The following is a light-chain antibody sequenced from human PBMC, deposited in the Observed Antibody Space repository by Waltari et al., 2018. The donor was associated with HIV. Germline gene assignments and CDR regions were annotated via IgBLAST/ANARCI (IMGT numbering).Light chain of an antibody. CDR2: GNT. CDR1: SSNIGAGYD. V-gene: IGLV1-40*01. J-gene: IGLJ2*01. Sequence: QSVLTQPPSVSGAPGQRVTISCTGSSSNIGAGYDVHWYQQLPGTAPKVLISGNTIRPSCVHDRFSGSKSGTSASLAITGLQAEDEADYYCQSYDSSLSGFVVFGGGTKVTVL. CDR3: QSYDSSLSGFVV.